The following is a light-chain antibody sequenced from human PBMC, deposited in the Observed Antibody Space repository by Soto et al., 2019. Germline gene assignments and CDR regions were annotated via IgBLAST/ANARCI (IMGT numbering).Light chain of an antibody. V-gene: IGLV2-14*01. CDR3: SSYSDSETQV. CDR2: EVN. Sequence: QSVLTQPASVSGSPGQSITISCGGTSSDVGAYIYVSWYQQYPGKAPKLIIYEVNNRPSGVSGRFSGSKSDTTAFPTISGLQAEDEADYYCSSYSDSETQVFVTGNKAPS. CDR1: SSDVGAYIY. J-gene: IGLJ1*01.